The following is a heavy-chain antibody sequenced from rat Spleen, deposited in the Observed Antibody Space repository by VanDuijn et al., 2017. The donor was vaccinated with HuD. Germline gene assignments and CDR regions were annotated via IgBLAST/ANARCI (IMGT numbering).Heavy chain of an antibody. D-gene: IGHD1-12*02. J-gene: IGHJ2*01. CDR3: ARPPYDGTYYHYFDY. CDR2: ISYDGSDT. Sequence: EVRLVESDGGLVQPGRSLKLSCAASGFTFSDYYMAWVRQAPTKGLEWVATISYDGSDTYYRDSVKGRFTFSRDNAKSTLYLQMDSLRSEDTAIYYCARPPYDGTYYHYFDYWGQGVMVTVSS. V-gene: IGHV5-29*01. CDR1: GFTFSDYY.